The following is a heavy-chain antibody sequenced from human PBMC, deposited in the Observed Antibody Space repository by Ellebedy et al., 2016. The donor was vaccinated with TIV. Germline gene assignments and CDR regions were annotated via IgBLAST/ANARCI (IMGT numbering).Heavy chain of an antibody. CDR1: GGSISSNNW. CDR3: ARHLVGATTDFDY. Sequence: SETLSLTCAVSGGSISSNNWWTWVRQPPGKGLEWIGEIYHSGSINYNPSLKSRVTISVDKSKNQFSLKLSSVTAADTAVYYCARHLVGATTDFDYWGQGTLVTVSS. V-gene: IGHV4-4*02. J-gene: IGHJ4*02. D-gene: IGHD1-26*01. CDR2: IYHSGSI.